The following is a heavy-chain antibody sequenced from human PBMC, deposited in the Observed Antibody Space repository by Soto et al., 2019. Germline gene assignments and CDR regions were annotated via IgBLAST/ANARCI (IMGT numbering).Heavy chain of an antibody. Sequence: PSETLSLTCTVSGGSISSYYWSWIRQPPGKGLEWIGYIYYSGSTNYNPSLKSRVTISVDTSKNQFSLKLSSVTAADTAVYYCARGPPGGYSSGWSSFDPWGQGTLVTVSS. D-gene: IGHD6-19*01. CDR2: IYYSGST. J-gene: IGHJ5*02. CDR3: ARGPPGGYSSGWSSFDP. CDR1: GGSISSYY. V-gene: IGHV4-59*01.